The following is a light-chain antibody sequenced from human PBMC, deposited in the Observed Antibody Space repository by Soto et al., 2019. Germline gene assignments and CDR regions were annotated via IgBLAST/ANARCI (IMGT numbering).Light chain of an antibody. Sequence: DVVMTQSPLSLPVTLGQPASISCRSSQSPLYSDGNTYLSWFHQRPGQSPRRLIFKVSHRDSGVTYRLSGIGAGADFTLQINRVQAEDLGVYYRMQGAYWPYTFGQGTKLEIK. CDR3: MQGAYWPYT. V-gene: IGKV2-30*01. CDR1: QSPLYSDGNTY. CDR2: KVS. J-gene: IGKJ2*01.